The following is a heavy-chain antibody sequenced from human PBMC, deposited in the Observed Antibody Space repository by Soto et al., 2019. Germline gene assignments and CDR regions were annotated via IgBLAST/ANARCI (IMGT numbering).Heavy chain of an antibody. V-gene: IGHV3-23*01. Sequence: GGSLRLSCAASGFTFSSYAISWVRQAPGKGLEWVSAISGSGGSTYYADSVKGRFTISRDNSKSTLYLQVNSLRAEDTAVYYCAKHAAGATTYPFDYWGRGTLVTVSS. CDR2: ISGSGGST. CDR1: GFTFSSYA. CDR3: AKHAAGATTYPFDY. J-gene: IGHJ4*02. D-gene: IGHD1-26*01.